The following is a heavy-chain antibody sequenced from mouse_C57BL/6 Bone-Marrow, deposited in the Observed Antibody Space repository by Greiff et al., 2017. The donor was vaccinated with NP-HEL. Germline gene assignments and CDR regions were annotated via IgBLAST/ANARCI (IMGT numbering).Heavy chain of an antibody. CDR2: INPNNGGT. Sequence: EVQLQQSRPELVKPGASVKISCKASGYTFTDYYMNWVKQSPGKSLEWIGDINPNNGGTSYNQKFKGKATLTVDKSSSTAYMELRSLTSAASAVLYCARDAADNGSSYGYFGVWGTGTTVTASS. D-gene: IGHD1-1*01. CDR1: GYTFTDYY. J-gene: IGHJ1*03. V-gene: IGHV1-26*01. CDR3: ARDAADNGSSYGYFGV.